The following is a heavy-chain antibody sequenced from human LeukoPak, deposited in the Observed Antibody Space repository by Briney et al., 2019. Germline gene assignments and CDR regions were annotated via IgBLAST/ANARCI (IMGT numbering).Heavy chain of an antibody. Sequence: ASVTVSCTVSGYTLTELSMHWVRQAPGKGLEWMGGFDPEDGETIYAQKFQGRVTMTEDTSTDTAYMELSSLRSEDTAVYYCATGPGVSSGYYWGIGDQHWGQGTLVTVSS. CDR1: GYTLTELS. CDR3: ATGPGVSSGYYWGIGDQH. CDR2: FDPEDGET. D-gene: IGHD3-22*01. V-gene: IGHV1-24*01. J-gene: IGHJ1*01.